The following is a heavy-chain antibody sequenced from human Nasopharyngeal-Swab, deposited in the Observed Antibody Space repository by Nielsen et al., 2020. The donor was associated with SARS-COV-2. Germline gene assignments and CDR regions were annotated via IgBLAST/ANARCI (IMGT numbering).Heavy chain of an antibody. CDR2: ISWNSGST. CDR1: GFTFDDYA. Sequence: GGSLRLSCAASGFTFDDYAMHWVRQAPGKCLEWVSGISWNSGSTGYADSVKGRFTISRDNAKNSLYLQMNSLRAEDTALYYCAKDEAADIAAAGSIDYWGQGTLVTVSS. J-gene: IGHJ4*02. V-gene: IGHV3-9*01. D-gene: IGHD6-13*01. CDR3: AKDEAADIAAAGSIDY.